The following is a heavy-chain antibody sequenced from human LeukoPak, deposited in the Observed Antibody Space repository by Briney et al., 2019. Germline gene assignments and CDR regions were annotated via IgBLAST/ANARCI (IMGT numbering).Heavy chain of an antibody. D-gene: IGHD6-19*01. V-gene: IGHV3-73*01. CDR2: IRSKANSYAT. Sequence: GGSPRLSCAASGFTFSGSAMHWVRQASGKGLEWVGRIRSKANSYATAYAASVKGRFTISRDDSKNTAYLQMNSLKTEDTAVYYCTRLGAYSSGWYGTQVDYWGQGTLVTVSS. J-gene: IGHJ4*02. CDR3: TRLGAYSSGWYGTQVDY. CDR1: GFTFSGSA.